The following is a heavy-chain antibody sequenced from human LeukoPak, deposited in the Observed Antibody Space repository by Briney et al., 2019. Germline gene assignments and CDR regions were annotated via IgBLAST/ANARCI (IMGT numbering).Heavy chain of an antibody. Sequence: GRSLRLSCAASGFTFSRYGMHWVRQAPGKGLEWVAVISHDGSQKFYADSVKGRITISRDNSKNTVYLQMNSLRAEDTAVYYCAKDLNSWYSFDYWGQGNLVTVSS. CDR3: AKDLNSWYSFDY. D-gene: IGHD6-13*01. V-gene: IGHV3-30*18. CDR1: GFTFSRYG. CDR2: ISHDGSQK. J-gene: IGHJ4*02.